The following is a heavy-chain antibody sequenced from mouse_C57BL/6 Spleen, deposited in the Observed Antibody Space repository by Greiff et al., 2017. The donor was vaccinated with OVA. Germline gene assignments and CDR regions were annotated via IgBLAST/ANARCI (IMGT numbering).Heavy chain of an antibody. D-gene: IGHD2-3*01. CDR1: GFSFNTYA. CDR3: VRQTDDGYCFDY. V-gene: IGHV10-1*01. Sequence: EVHLVESGGGLVQPKGSLKLSCAASGFSFNTYAMNWVRQAPGKGLEWVARIRSKSNNYATYYADSVKDRFTISRDDSESMLYLQMNNLKTEDTAMYYCVRQTDDGYCFDYWGQGTTLTVSS. CDR2: IRSKSNNYAT. J-gene: IGHJ2*01.